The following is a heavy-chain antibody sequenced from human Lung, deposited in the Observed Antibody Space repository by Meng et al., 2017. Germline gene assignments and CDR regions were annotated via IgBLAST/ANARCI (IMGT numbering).Heavy chain of an antibody. J-gene: IGHJ5*02. CDR3: ARVDYHGSGSRRFDP. V-gene: IGHV4-39*07. CDR2: IYSSGIT. Sequence: GLVTPSATLSLPCTASAGHLSSIGVYGDCIRQPPEKCRGWIGSIYSSGITYYNPSLKSRVTISVDTSKNPLSPKLSSVTAAATAVYYCARVDYHGSGSRRFDPWGQGTLVTVSS. CDR1: AGHLSSIGVY. D-gene: IGHD3-10*01.